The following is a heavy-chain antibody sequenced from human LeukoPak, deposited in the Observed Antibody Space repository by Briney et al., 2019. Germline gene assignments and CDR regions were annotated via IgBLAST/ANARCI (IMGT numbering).Heavy chain of an antibody. V-gene: IGHV3-74*01. D-gene: IGHD3-16*01. J-gene: IGHJ3*02. Sequence: PGGSLRLSCAASGFTFSSSWMHWVRQSPEKGLVWVARINGDGSTTSFADSVKGRFTSSRDNAKNTLYLQMNSLRAEDTAVYYCARDGGDGAAGAFDIWGQGTMVTVSS. CDR2: INGDGSTT. CDR1: GFTFSSSW. CDR3: ARDGGDGAAGAFDI.